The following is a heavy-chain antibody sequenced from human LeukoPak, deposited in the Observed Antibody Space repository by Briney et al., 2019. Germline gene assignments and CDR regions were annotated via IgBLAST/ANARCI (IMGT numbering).Heavy chain of an antibody. D-gene: IGHD2/OR15-2a*01. CDR1: VGSISSGNW. J-gene: IGHJ4*02. CDR2: IYHNGTP. V-gene: IGHV4-4*02. CDR3: ARSRLSFDY. Sequence: PSETLSLTCAVSVGSISSGNWWSWVRQSPGKGLEWIGEIYHNGTPNYSPSLKSRVTISANTIKNQFSLKLTSVTAADTAVYYCARSRLSFDYWGQGTLVTVSS.